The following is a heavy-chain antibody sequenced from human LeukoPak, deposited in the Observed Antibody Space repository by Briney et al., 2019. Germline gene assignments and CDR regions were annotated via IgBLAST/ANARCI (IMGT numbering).Heavy chain of an antibody. V-gene: IGHV1-2*02. D-gene: IGHD2-2*01. CDR2: INPNSGGT. CDR3: ARDGYCSSTSCYLGWSYYYYMDV. Sequence: ASVKVSCKASGYTFTGYYMHWVRQAPGQGLEWMGWINPNSGGTNYAQKFQGRVTMTRDMSTSTVYMELSSLRSEDTAVYYCARDGYCSSTSCYLGWSYYYYMDVWGKGTTVTVSS. J-gene: IGHJ6*03. CDR1: GYTFTGYY.